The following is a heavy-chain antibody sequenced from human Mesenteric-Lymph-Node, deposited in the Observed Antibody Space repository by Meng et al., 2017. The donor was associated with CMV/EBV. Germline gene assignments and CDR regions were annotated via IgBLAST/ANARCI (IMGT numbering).Heavy chain of an antibody. J-gene: IGHJ6*02. V-gene: IGHV4-34*01. CDR3: ARGPSTSWNEGPAYYYYGMDV. D-gene: IGHD2-2*01. Sequence: SETLSLTCAVYGGSFSGYYWSWIRQPPGKGLEWIGEINHSGSTNYNPSLKSRVTISVDTSKNQFSLKLSSVTAADTAVYYCARGPSTSWNEGPAYYYYGMDVWGQGTTVTVSS. CDR1: GGSFSGYY. CDR2: INHSGST.